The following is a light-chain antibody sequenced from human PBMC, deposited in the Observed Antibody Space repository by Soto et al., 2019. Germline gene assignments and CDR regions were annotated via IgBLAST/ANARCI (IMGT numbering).Light chain of an antibody. CDR1: GRDIGAYDY. V-gene: IGLV2-14*01. CDR2: GVK. Sequence: QSALTQPASVSGSPGQSITISCTGSGRDIGAYDYVSWYQQHPGKAPKLLIYGVKNRPSGVSYRFSASKSAFTASLTISGLQAEEEAHSYCSSYTTSYFYVFGPGTKLTVL. CDR3: SSYTTSYFYV. J-gene: IGLJ1*01.